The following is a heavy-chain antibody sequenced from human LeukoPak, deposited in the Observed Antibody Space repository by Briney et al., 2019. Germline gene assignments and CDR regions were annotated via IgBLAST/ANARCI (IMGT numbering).Heavy chain of an antibody. D-gene: IGHD2-15*01. Sequence: GGSLRLSCAASGFTFDDYGMSWVRQAPGKGLEWVSGINWNGGSTGYADSVKGRFTISRDNAKNSLYLQMNSLRAEDTALYYCARSELVVVGVAFDIWGQGTMVTVSS. V-gene: IGHV3-20*04. J-gene: IGHJ3*02. CDR1: GFTFDDYG. CDR3: ARSELVVVGVAFDI. CDR2: INWNGGST.